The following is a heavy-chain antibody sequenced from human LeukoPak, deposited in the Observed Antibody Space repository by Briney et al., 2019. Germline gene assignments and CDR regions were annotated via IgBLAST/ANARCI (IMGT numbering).Heavy chain of an antibody. CDR1: AYPFTGYY. J-gene: IGHJ5*02. D-gene: IGHD5-18*01. CDR3: ARSDPQLDL. CDR2: INPNSGDT. V-gene: IGHV1-2*02. Sequence: ASVKVSCEASAYPFTGYYIHWVRQAPGQGLEWMGWINPNSGDTSYAQKFQGRFTMTRDTSISTAYMDLSSLRSDDTAVYYCARSDPQLDLWGQGTLVTVSS.